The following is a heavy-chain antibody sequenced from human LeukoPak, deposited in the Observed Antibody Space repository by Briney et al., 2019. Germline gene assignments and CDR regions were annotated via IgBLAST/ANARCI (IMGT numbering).Heavy chain of an antibody. CDR2: IRAGGDNT. Sequence: GGSLRLSCAASGFTFNTYAMSWVRQAPGEGLEWVSGIRAGGDNTYYADSVKGRFTISRDNSKNTLYLQMNSLRAEDTAVYYCAKGMVRGVILKGFDYWGQGTLVTVSS. CDR1: GFTFNTYA. CDR3: AKGMVRGVILKGFDY. V-gene: IGHV3-23*01. J-gene: IGHJ4*02. D-gene: IGHD3-10*01.